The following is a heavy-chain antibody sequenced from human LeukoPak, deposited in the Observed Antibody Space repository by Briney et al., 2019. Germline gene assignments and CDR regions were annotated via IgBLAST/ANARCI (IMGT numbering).Heavy chain of an antibody. J-gene: IGHJ3*02. CDR1: GGSISSYY. Sequence: RTSETLSLTCTVSGGSISSYYWSWIRQPAGKGLEWIGRIYTSGSTNYNPSLKSRVTMSVDTSKNQFSLKLSSVTAADTAVYYCARPYYDSSGYYHDAFDIWGQGTMVTVSS. CDR2: IYTSGST. CDR3: ARPYYDSSGYYHDAFDI. V-gene: IGHV4-4*07. D-gene: IGHD3-22*01.